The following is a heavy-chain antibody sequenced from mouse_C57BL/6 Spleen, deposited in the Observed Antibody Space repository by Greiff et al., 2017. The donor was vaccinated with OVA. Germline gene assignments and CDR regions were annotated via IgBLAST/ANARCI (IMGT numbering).Heavy chain of an antibody. Sequence: VKLVESGAELVRPGASVTLSCKASGYTFTDYEMHWVKQTPVHGLEWIGAIDPETGGTAYNQKFKGKAILTADKSSSTAYMELRSLTSEDSAVYYCTNSNYAWFAYWGQGTLVTVSA. CDR3: TNSNYAWFAY. D-gene: IGHD2-5*01. V-gene: IGHV1-15*01. J-gene: IGHJ3*01. CDR1: GYTFTDYE. CDR2: IDPETGGT.